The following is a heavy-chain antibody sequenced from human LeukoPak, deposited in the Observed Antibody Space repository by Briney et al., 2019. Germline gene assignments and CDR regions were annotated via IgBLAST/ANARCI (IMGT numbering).Heavy chain of an antibody. J-gene: IGHJ4*02. V-gene: IGHV3-23*01. CDR2: ISPSGGST. Sequence: GGSLRLSCAASGFTFSSYAMSWVRQAPGERLEWVSAISPSGGSTYYADSVKGRFTISRDNSKNTLYLQMNSLRAEDTAVYYCAKDRPYDYVWGTYRTGFDYWGQGTLVTVSS. CDR3: AKDRPYDYVWGTYRTGFDY. D-gene: IGHD3-16*02. CDR1: GFTFSSYA.